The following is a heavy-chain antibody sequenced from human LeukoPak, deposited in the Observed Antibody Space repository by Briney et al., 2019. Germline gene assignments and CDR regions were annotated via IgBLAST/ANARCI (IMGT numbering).Heavy chain of an antibody. V-gene: IGHV4-34*01. D-gene: IGHD2-2*01. J-gene: IGHJ5*02. CDR1: GGSFSGYY. CDR3: ARVGIVVVPAAKTIARRWFDP. Sequence: SETLSLTCAVYGGSFSGYYWSWIRQPPGKGLEWIGEINHSGSTNYNPSLKSRVTISVDTSKNQFSLKLSSVTAADTAVYYCARVGIVVVPAAKTIARRWFDPWGQGTLVTVSS. CDR2: INHSGST.